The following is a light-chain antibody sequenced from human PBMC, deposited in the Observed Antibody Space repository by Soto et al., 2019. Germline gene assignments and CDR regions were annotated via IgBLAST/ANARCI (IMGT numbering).Light chain of an antibody. CDR2: DVN. J-gene: IGLJ1*01. Sequence: QSALTQPRSVSGSPGQSVTISCTGTSSDVGGYNYVSWYRQYPGKAPELMIFDVNKRPSGVPDRFSGSKSGTSASLAISGLQSEDEADYYCAAWDDSLNGYVFGTGTKVTVL. CDR3: AAWDDSLNGYV. V-gene: IGLV2-11*01. CDR1: SSDVGGYNY.